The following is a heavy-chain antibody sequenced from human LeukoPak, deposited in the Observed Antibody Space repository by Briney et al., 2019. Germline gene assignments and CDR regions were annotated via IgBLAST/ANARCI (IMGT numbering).Heavy chain of an antibody. CDR3: AGDRNSDWYSPLDY. V-gene: IGHV3-48*02. D-gene: IGHD6-19*01. CDR2: ISSSSSTI. CDR1: GFTFSSYS. Sequence: PGGSLRLSCAASGFTFSSYSMNWVRQAPGKGLEWVSYISSSSSTIYYADSVKGRFTISRDNAKNSLYLQMNSLRDEDTAIYYCAGDRNSDWYSPLDYWGQGSQVTVSP. J-gene: IGHJ4*02.